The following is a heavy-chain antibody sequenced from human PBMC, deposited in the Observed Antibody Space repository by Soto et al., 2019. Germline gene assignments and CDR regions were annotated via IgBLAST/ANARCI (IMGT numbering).Heavy chain of an antibody. Sequence: SVKVSCKASGGTFSSYAISWVRQAPGQGLEWMGGIIPIFGTANYAQKFQGRVTITADESTSTAYMELSSLRSEDTAVYYGARVAYYYGSGSFPQGWFYYYYGMDVWGQGTTVTVSS. CDR3: ARVAYYYGSGSFPQGWFYYYYGMDV. D-gene: IGHD3-10*01. J-gene: IGHJ6*02. V-gene: IGHV1-69*13. CDR1: GGTFSSYA. CDR2: IIPIFGTA.